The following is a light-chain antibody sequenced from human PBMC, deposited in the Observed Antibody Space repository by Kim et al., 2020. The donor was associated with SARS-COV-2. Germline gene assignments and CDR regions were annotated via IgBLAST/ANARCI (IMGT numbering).Light chain of an antibody. CDR2: GVS. Sequence: SPGERATLSCRASQSITNNYLAWYQQKPGQPPRLLIYGVSIRATGIPVRFSGSGSGTEFTLTISSLQSEDFAVYYCQQHSDWPLTFGGGTKVDIK. CDR3: QQHSDWPLT. J-gene: IGKJ4*01. CDR1: QSITNN. V-gene: IGKV3D-15*01.